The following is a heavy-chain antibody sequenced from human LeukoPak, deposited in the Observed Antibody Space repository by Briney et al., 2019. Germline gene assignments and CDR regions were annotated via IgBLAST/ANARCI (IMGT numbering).Heavy chain of an antibody. J-gene: IGHJ4*02. CDR2: ISSSSSTI. D-gene: IGHD3-10*01. CDR3: ARSPSRLHRYHGSGKGFDY. CDR1: GFTFSSYS. V-gene: IGHV3-48*01. Sequence: GGSLRLSCAASGFTFSSYSMTWVRQAPGKGLEWVSYISSSSSTIYYADSVKGRFTISRDNAKNSLYLQMNSLRAEDTAVYYCARSPSRLHRYHGSGKGFDYWGQGTLVTVSS.